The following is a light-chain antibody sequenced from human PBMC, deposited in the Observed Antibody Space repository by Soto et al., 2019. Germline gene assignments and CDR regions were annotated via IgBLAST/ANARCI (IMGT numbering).Light chain of an antibody. CDR2: AAS. Sequence: DIQMTKNPSSLSASVGDSVTITCRASQSISNYLNWYQQKPGKAPKLLVYAASSLQSGVPSRFSGSGSGTDFTLTISSLQPADFATYYCQQSYSTPFTFGPGTKVDI. V-gene: IGKV1-39*01. J-gene: IGKJ3*01. CDR1: QSISNY. CDR3: QQSYSTPFT.